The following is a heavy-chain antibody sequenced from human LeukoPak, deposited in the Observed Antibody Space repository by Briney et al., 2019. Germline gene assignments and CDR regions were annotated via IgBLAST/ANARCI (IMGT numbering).Heavy chain of an antibody. CDR2: IYYSGST. CDR1: GGSISSYY. CDR3: ARQFDTDDWFDP. Sequence: PSETLSLTCTVSGGSISSYYWSWIRQPPGKGLEWIGYIYYSGSTNYNPSLKSRVTISVDTSKNQFSLKVSSVTAADTAVYYCARQFDTDDWFDPWGQGTLVTVSS. V-gene: IGHV4-59*08. J-gene: IGHJ5*02. D-gene: IGHD3-10*01.